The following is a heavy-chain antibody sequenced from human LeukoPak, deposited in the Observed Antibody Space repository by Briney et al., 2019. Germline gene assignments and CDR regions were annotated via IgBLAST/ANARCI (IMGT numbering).Heavy chain of an antibody. CDR1: GFTFSSYA. Sequence: PGGSLRLSCAASGFTFSSYAMHWVRQAPGKGLEWVAVISYDGSNKYYADSVKGRFTISRDNSKNTLYLQMNSLRAEDTAVYYCARDPGGIAVYNSFDPWGQGTLVTVSS. CDR3: ARDPGGIAVYNSFDP. D-gene: IGHD6-19*01. V-gene: IGHV3-30*04. J-gene: IGHJ5*02. CDR2: ISYDGSNK.